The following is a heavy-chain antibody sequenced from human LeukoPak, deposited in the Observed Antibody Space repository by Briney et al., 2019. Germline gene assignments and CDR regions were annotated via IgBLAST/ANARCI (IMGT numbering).Heavy chain of an antibody. D-gene: IGHD6-6*01. V-gene: IGHV1-2*06. Sequence: ASVKVSCKXSGYTFTDYYMHWVRQAPGQGLEGMGRINPNSGGTNYAQNFQGRVTLTRDTSISTAYMELNRLTSDDTAVYYCATSIIAARRGFDFWGQGTLVTVSS. CDR1: GYTFTDYY. J-gene: IGHJ4*02. CDR2: INPNSGGT. CDR3: ATSIIAARRGFDF.